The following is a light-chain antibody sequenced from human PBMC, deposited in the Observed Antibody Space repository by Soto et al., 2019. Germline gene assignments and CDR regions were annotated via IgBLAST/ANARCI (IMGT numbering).Light chain of an antibody. J-gene: IGKJ1*01. CDR3: QHYGGSPPRT. CDR1: QSVTSNH. Sequence: EIVLTQYPGTLSLSPGDIATLSCRASQSVTSNHLAWYQQKPDQAPRLLIYGASSRATGIPGRFSGSGSGTDFTLTISRLEPEDFAVYYCQHYGGSPPRTFGQGTKVELK. CDR2: GAS. V-gene: IGKV3-20*01.